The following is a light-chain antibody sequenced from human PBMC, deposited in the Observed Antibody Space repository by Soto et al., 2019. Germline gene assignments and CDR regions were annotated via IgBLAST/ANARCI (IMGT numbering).Light chain of an antibody. CDR3: QQYGSSPWT. V-gene: IGKV3-20*01. CDR2: DAS. Sequence: EIVLTQSPGTLSLSPGERATLSCRASQSVSSSYLAWYQQKVGQAPRLLIYDASSRATGIPDRFSGSGSGTDFTLTISRLEPEDFAVYYCQQYGSSPWTFGQGTKVEIK. J-gene: IGKJ1*01. CDR1: QSVSSSY.